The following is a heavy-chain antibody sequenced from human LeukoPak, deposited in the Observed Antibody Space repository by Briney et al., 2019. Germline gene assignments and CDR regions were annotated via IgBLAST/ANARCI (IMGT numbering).Heavy chain of an antibody. J-gene: IGHJ4*02. D-gene: IGHD4-17*01. V-gene: IGHV4-30-4*01. CDR3: AREATVTTGFDY. CDR2: IYYSGST. Sequence: SETLSLTCTVSGGSISSGDYYWSWIRQPPGKGLEWIGYIYYSGSTYYNPSLKSRVTISVDTSKNQFSLKLSSVTAADTAVYYCAREATVTTGFDYWGQGTLVTVSS. CDR1: GGSISSGDYY.